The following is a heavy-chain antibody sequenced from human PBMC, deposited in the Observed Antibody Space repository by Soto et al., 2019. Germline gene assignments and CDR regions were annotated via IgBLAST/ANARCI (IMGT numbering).Heavy chain of an antibody. J-gene: IGHJ4*01. Sequence: PGGSLRLSCAASGFIFSTYTMNWVRQAPGKGLEWVSSISSGSNYIYYADSVKGRFTISRDTAKKSLYLQMNSLRDEDTAVYYCARDHNWPFDYSGPATPVTVST. CDR1: GFIFSTYT. CDR2: ISSGSNYI. V-gene: IGHV3-21*01. CDR3: ARDHNWPFDY. D-gene: IGHD1-20*01.